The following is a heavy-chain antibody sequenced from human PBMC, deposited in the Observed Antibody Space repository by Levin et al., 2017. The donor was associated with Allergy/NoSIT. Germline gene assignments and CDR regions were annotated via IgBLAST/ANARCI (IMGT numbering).Heavy chain of an antibody. CDR3: ARDNYGSGSHTFDY. J-gene: IGHJ4*02. Sequence: GGSLRLSCAASGFTFSSYWMSWVRQAPGKGLEWVANIKQDGSEKYYVDSVKGRFTISRDNAKNSLYLQMNSLRAEDTAVYYCARDNYGSGSHTFDYWGQGTLVTVSS. V-gene: IGHV3-7*04. D-gene: IGHD3-10*01. CDR2: IKQDGSEK. CDR1: GFTFSSYW.